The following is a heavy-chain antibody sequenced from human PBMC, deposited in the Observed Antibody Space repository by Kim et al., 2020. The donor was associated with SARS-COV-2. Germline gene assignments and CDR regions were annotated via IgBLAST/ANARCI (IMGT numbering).Heavy chain of an antibody. Sequence: ASVKVSCKASGYSFTGYDINWVRQATGQGLEWTGWMNPNLGNTGYAQKFQGRVTLTWDTSIRTAYMELTGLKSEDTAVYYCARRTTSPDYKHFAMDVWGQGTTVNASS. CDR1: GYSFTGYD. V-gene: IGHV1-8*01. J-gene: IGHJ6*01. D-gene: IGHD3-3*02. CDR2: MNPNLGNT. CDR3: ARRTTSPDYKHFAMDV.